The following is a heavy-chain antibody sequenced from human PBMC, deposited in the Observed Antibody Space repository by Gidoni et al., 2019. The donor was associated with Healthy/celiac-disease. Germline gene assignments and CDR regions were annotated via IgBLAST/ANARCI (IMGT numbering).Heavy chain of an antibody. CDR1: GSTFPGYY. J-gene: IGHJ3*02. D-gene: IGHD6-6*01. V-gene: IGHV1-2*02. Sequence: QVQLVQSGAEVKKPGASVQVSCKASGSTFPGYYMHWVRQAPGQGLEWMGWINPNSGGTNYAQKFQGRVTMTRDTSISTAYMELSRLRSDDTAVYYCARVKSSSSTRRVAFDIWGQGTMVTVSS. CDR3: ARVKSSSSTRRVAFDI. CDR2: INPNSGGT.